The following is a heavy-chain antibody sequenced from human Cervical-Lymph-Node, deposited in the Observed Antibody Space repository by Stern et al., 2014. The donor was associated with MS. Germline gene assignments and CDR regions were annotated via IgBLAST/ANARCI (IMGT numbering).Heavy chain of an antibody. CDR2: IFPSAGEP. J-gene: IGHJ4*02. D-gene: IGHD6-6*01. Sequence: GWVRQLPGKGLGWMGVIFPSAGEPKSSPSFQGQVPISSGKSINSASLQWSSLKASDTAIYYCVRRGSSGYFDFWGQGTLVTVSS. CDR3: VRRGSSGYFDF. V-gene: IGHV5-51*01.